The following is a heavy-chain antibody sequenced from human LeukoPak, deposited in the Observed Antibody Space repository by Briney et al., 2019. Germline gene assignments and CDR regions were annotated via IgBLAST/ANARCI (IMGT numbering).Heavy chain of an antibody. V-gene: IGHV4-39*01. D-gene: IGHD4-23*01. Sequence: PSETLSLTCTVSGGSISSSSYYWGWIRQPPGKGLEWIGSIYYSGSTYYNPSLKSRVTISVDTSKNQFSLKLSSVTAADTAVYYCARSAAVYYGGKVLGYYYMDVWGKGTTVTISS. CDR2: IYYSGST. J-gene: IGHJ6*03. CDR1: GGSISSSSYY. CDR3: ARSAAVYYGGKVLGYYYMDV.